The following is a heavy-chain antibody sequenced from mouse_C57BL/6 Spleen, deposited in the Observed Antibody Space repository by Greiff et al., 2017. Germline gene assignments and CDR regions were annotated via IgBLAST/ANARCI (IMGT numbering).Heavy chain of an antibody. V-gene: IGHV1-22*01. CDR1: GYTFTDYN. CDR2: INPNNGGT. D-gene: IGHD1-1*01. Sequence: VQLQQSGPELVKPGASVKMSCKASGYTFTDYNMHWVKQSHGKSLEWIGYINPNNGGTSYNQKFKGKATLTVNKSSSTAYMELRSLTSEDSAVYYCARKENYYDSSYDLYAKDYWGQGTSVTVSS. CDR3: ARKENYYDSSYDLYAKDY. J-gene: IGHJ4*01.